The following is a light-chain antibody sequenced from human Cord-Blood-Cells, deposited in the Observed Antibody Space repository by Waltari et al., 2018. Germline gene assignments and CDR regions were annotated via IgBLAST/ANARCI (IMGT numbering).Light chain of an antibody. Sequence: HINESPSSLSACVRYRVTIPCQEIQESSNYLNWYQQKPGKAPKLLIYDASNLETGVPERFSGSGSGTDFTLNISSLEPEDIAIYYCKQYDHRPWTFGQGTKVEIK. CDR1: QESSNY. CDR3: KQYDHRPWT. V-gene: IGKV1-33*01. J-gene: IGKJ1*01. CDR2: DAS.